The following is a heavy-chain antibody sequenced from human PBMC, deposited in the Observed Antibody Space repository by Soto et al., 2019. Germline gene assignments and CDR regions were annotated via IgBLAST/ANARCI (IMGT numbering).Heavy chain of an antibody. CDR1: GGSITSSSHF. D-gene: IGHD6-25*01. CDR3: AGQTFTIAAASYGRSNWFDP. J-gene: IGHJ5*02. V-gene: IGHV4-39*01. CDR2: IYFTGNT. Sequence: ASGGSITSSSHFWGWVRQPPGKGLEWIGTIYFTGNTYYTPSLKSRLTMSIDTSKNEFSLRLNSVTAADTAVYYCAGQTFTIAAASYGRSNWFDPWGPGTLVTVSS.